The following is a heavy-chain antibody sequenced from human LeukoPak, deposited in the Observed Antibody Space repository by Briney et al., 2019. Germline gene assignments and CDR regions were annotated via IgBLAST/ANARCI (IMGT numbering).Heavy chain of an antibody. CDR1: GGSISSYY. Sequence: SETLSLTCTVSGGSISSYYWSWIRQPPGKGLEWIGYIYYSGSTNYNPSLKSRVTISVDMSKNQFSLKLSSVTAADTAVYYCARQGYDILTGYYLSSHPYFDYWGQGTLVTVSS. V-gene: IGHV4-59*08. D-gene: IGHD3-9*01. CDR3: ARQGYDILTGYYLSSHPYFDY. CDR2: IYYSGST. J-gene: IGHJ4*02.